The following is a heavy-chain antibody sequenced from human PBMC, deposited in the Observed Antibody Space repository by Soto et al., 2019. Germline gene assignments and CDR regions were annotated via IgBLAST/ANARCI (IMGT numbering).Heavy chain of an antibody. CDR2: ISGTSPST. D-gene: IGHD3-3*01. V-gene: IGHV3-23*01. CDR1: GFTCSAYA. Sequence: EVQLLESGGGLVQPGGSLRLSCAASGFTCSAYAMSWVRQAPGKGLEWVSAISGTSPSTYYADSVQGRFTISRDSSRKTLFLQMNTLRAEDTAVYFCAIRILGVEYWGQGTQVTVSS. J-gene: IGHJ4*02. CDR3: AIRILGVEY.